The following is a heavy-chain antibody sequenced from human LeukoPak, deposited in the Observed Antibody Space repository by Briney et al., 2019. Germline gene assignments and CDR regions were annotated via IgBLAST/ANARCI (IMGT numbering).Heavy chain of an antibody. CDR2: ISSSSSTI. V-gene: IGHV3-48*04. D-gene: IGHD3-9*01. CDR3: ASRYYDILTGYYSPEYYYYYYMDV. Sequence: GGSLRLSCAASGFTFSSYSMNWVRQAPGKGLEWVSYISSSSSTIYYADSVKGRFTISRDNAKNSLYLQMNSLRAEDTAVYYCASRYYDILTGYYSPEYYYYYYMDVWGKGTTVTVSS. J-gene: IGHJ6*03. CDR1: GFTFSSYS.